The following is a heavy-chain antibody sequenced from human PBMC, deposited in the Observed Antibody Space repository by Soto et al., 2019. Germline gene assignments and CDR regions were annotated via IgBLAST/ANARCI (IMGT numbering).Heavy chain of an antibody. CDR3: TAHSYGSGTNYYYYYGMDV. CDR1: GFTFSNAW. D-gene: IGHD3-10*01. Sequence: GGSLRLSCAASGFTFSNAWMNWVRQAPGKGLEWVGRIKSKTDGGTTDYAAPVKGRFTISRDDSKNTLYLQMNSLKTEDTAVYYCTAHSYGSGTNYYYYYGMDVWGQGTTVTVSS. CDR2: IKSKTDGGTT. V-gene: IGHV3-15*07. J-gene: IGHJ6*02.